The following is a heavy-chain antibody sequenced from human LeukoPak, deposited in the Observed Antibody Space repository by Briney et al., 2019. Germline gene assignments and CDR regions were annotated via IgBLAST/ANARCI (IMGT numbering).Heavy chain of an antibody. D-gene: IGHD3-22*01. V-gene: IGHV1-2*02. CDR3: ARASYYYDSRYAFDI. CDR1: GDTISAYS. CDR2: IIPNSGGT. Sequence: ASVKVSCKAAGDTISAYSLNWVRQAPGQGLEWMGGIIPNSGGTNYAQKFQGRVTMTRDTSISTAYMELSRLRSDDTAVYYCARASYYYDSRYAFDIWGQGTMVTVSS. J-gene: IGHJ3*02.